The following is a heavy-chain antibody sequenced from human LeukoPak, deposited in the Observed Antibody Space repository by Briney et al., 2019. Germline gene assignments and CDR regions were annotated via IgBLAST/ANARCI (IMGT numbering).Heavy chain of an antibody. J-gene: IGHJ6*03. CDR1: GFTFSSHA. CDR2: MSYDGSKK. V-gene: IGHV3-30*01. D-gene: IGHD3-10*01. CDR3: ARGGSGSYYYYYYYMDA. Sequence: SGGSLRLSCAASGFTFSSHAMHWVRQAPGEGLEWVAVMSYDGSKKYYADSVKGRFTISRDNSKNTLYLQMNSLRAEDTAVYYCARGGSGSYYYYYYYMDAWGKGTTVTVSS.